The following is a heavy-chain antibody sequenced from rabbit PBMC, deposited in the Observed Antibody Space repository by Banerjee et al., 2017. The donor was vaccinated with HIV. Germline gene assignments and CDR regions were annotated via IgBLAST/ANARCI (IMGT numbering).Heavy chain of an antibody. D-gene: IGHD5-1*01. Sequence: QEQLEESGGDLVKPEGSLTLTCTASGLDFSSSGWICWVRQAPGKGLEWIACIYTGTSGSTYYASWAKGRFTITKASSTTVTLQMTSLTAADTATYFCARHPYGSIAVWGPGTLVTVS. CDR1: GLDFSSSGW. CDR2: IYTGTSGST. CDR3: ARHPYGSIAV. J-gene: IGHJ4*01. V-gene: IGHV1S45*01.